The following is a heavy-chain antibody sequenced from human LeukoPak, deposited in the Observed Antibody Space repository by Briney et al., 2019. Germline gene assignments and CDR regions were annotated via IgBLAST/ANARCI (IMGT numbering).Heavy chain of an antibody. D-gene: IGHD3-22*01. V-gene: IGHV3-21*01. CDR3: AREDGYYYDSSGRHFDY. CDR2: ISSSSSYI. CDR1: GFTFSSYS. J-gene: IGHJ4*02. Sequence: GGSLRLSCAASGFTFSSYSMNWVRQAPGKGLEWVSSISSSSSYIYYADSVKGRFTISRDNAKNSLYLQMNSLRAKDTAVYYCAREDGYYYDSSGRHFDYWGQGTLVTVSS.